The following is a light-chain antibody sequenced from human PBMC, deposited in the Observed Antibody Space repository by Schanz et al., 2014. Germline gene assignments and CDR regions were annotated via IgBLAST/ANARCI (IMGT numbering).Light chain of an antibody. CDR3: QLHGTWT. CDR1: QSVSSNY. V-gene: IGKV3-20*01. Sequence: EIVLTQSPGTLSLSPGERATLSCRASQSVSSNYLAWYQQKPGQAPRLLIYGASSRATGIPDRFSGSGSGTDFTLTISRLEPEDLAVYYCQLHGTWTFGQGTKVEIK. CDR2: GAS. J-gene: IGKJ1*01.